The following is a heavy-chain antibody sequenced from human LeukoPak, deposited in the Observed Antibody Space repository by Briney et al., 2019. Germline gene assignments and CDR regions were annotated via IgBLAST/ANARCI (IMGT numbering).Heavy chain of an antibody. J-gene: IGHJ4*02. CDR1: GFTFGDYA. D-gene: IGHD4-23*01. Sequence: GGSLRLSCTASGFTFGDYAMSWFRQAPGKGLEWVGFIRSKAYGGTTEYAASVKGRFTISRDDSKSIAYLQMSSLKTEDTAVYYCTRVLRGYGGYYFDYWGQGTLVTVSS. CDR2: IRSKAYGGTT. V-gene: IGHV3-49*03. CDR3: TRVLRGYGGYYFDY.